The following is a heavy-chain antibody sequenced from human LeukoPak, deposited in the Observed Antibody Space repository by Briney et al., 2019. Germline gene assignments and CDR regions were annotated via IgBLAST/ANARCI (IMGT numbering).Heavy chain of an antibody. Sequence: GGSLRLSCAASGFTFSSYSMNWVRQAPGRGLEWVSAISGSGGSTYYADSVKGRFTISRDNSKNTLYLQMNSLRAEDTAVYYCAKRRGLELLYYYYMDVWGKGTTVTVSS. V-gene: IGHV3-23*01. J-gene: IGHJ6*03. CDR3: AKRRGLELLYYYYMDV. D-gene: IGHD1-7*01. CDR1: GFTFSSYS. CDR2: ISGSGGST.